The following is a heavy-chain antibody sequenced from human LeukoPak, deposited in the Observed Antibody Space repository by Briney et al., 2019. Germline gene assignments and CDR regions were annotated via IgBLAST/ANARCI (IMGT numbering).Heavy chain of an antibody. Sequence: SETLSLTCTVSGGSISSGGYYWSWIRQHPGKGLEWIGYIYYSGSTYYNPSLKSRVTISVDTSKNQFSLKLSSVTAADTAVYYCASSPGGNTFSYCYWGQGTLVTVSS. CDR3: ASSPGGNTFSYCY. D-gene: IGHD2-15*01. CDR1: GGSISSGGYY. V-gene: IGHV4-31*03. CDR2: IYYSGST. J-gene: IGHJ4*02.